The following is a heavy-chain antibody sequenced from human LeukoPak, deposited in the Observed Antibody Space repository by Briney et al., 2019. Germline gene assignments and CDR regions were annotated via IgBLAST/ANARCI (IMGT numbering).Heavy chain of an antibody. CDR3: AKDTYGDPAFDS. CDR2: LSDSGSYT. V-gene: IGHV3-23*01. J-gene: IGHJ4*02. D-gene: IGHD4-17*01. CDR1: GFTFSSYA. Sequence: GGSLRLSCAASGFTFSSYAMAWVRQAPGKGLEWVSSLSDSGSYTYYADSVKGRFTISRDNSKNTLYLQMNSLRVEDTALYYCAKDTYGDPAFDSWGQGSLVTVSS.